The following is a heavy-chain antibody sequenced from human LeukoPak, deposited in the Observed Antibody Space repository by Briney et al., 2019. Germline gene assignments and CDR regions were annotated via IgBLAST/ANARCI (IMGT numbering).Heavy chain of an antibody. Sequence: SETVSLTCTVSGGSISSCSYYWGWIRQPPGKGLEWIGSIYYCGSTYYNPSLKSRVTISVDTSKNQFSLKLSSVTAAVTGVYYCARQYYDSSGYYDYWGQGTLVTVSS. CDR2: IYYCGST. D-gene: IGHD3-22*01. CDR1: GGSISSCSYY. J-gene: IGHJ4*02. V-gene: IGHV4-39*01. CDR3: ARQYYDSSGYYDY.